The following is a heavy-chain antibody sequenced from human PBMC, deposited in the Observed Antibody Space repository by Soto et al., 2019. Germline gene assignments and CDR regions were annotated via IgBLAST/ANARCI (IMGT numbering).Heavy chain of an antibody. CDR3: TSGSYAGWYFDL. D-gene: IGHD1-26*01. CDR1: GFTFSGSA. Sequence: EVQLVESGGGLVQPGGSLKLSCAASGFTFSGSAMHWVRQASGKGLEWVGRIRSKANSYATAYAASVKGRFTISRXXSKNTAYLQMNSLKTEDTAVYYCTSGSYAGWYFDLWGRGTLVTVSS. J-gene: IGHJ2*01. V-gene: IGHV3-73*01. CDR2: IRSKANSYAT.